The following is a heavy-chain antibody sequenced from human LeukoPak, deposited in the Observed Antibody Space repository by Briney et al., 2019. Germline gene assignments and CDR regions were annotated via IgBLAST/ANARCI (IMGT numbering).Heavy chain of an antibody. D-gene: IGHD3-9*01. V-gene: IGHV3-69-1*01. CDR3: ARARTIFWEFDGFDI. CDR1: GFTFSSYS. CDR2: MTSSNTI. Sequence: GGSLRLSCAASGFTFSSYSMNWVRQAPGKGLEWVATMTSSNTIYYADSVKGRFTISRDSAENSVYLQMNSLRDEDTAVYSCARARTIFWEFDGFDIWGRGTKVTVSS. J-gene: IGHJ3*02.